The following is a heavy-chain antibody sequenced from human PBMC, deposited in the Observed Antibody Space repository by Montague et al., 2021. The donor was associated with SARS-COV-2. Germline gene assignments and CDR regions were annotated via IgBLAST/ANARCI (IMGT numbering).Heavy chain of an antibody. V-gene: IGHV4-31*03. CDR1: GGSISSGGYY. J-gene: IGHJ4*02. CDR3: ARSESPSYSSSAFDY. D-gene: IGHD6-13*01. CDR2: IYYSGST. Sequence: TLSLTCIVSGGSISSGGYYWSWIRQHPGKGLEWIGYIYYSGSTYYNPSPKSRLSISLDTSKNHFSLRLSSVTAADTAVYYCARSESPSYSSSAFDYWGQGTLVTVSS.